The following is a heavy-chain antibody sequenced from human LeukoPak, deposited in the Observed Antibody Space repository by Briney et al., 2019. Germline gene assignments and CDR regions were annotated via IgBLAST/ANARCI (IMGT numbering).Heavy chain of an antibody. J-gene: IGHJ6*03. Sequence: ASVKVSCKASGYTFSSYGISWVRQAPGQGLEWMGWISAYNGNTNYAQKLQGRVTMTTDTSTSTAYMELRSLRSDDTAVYYCAREGGTMNTYYMDVWGKGTTVTVSS. CDR1: GYTFSSYG. V-gene: IGHV1-18*01. D-gene: IGHD3-22*01. CDR3: AREGGTMNTYYMDV. CDR2: ISAYNGNT.